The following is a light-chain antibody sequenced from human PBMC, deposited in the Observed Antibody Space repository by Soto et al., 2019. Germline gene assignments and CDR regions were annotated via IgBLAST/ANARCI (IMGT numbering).Light chain of an antibody. J-gene: IGKJ2*01. Sequence: IVLTQPPATLSLSPGEIATLSCRASQSVSSYLAWYQRKPGQAPRLLIYDASNRATGIPARFSGSRSGTDLTLILRSLEPEDFAVYYCQQRSNWPPYTFGQGTKLEI. CDR3: QQRSNWPPYT. CDR2: DAS. CDR1: QSVSSY. V-gene: IGKV3-11*01.